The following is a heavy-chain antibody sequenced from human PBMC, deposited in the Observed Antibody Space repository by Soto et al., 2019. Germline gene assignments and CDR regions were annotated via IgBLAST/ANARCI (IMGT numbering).Heavy chain of an antibody. Sequence: GSLRLSCAASGFAFSGSAMYWVRQASGKGPEWVGRIRSKGHNYATEYAASVKGKFTISRDDSKNTAYLQMNSLQTEDTAVYYCTRDLFSYDYSGILWFDPWGQGTLVTVSS. CDR3: TRDLFSYDYSGILWFDP. D-gene: IGHD3-16*01. V-gene: IGHV3-73*01. CDR2: IRSKGHNYAT. J-gene: IGHJ5*02. CDR1: GFAFSGSA.